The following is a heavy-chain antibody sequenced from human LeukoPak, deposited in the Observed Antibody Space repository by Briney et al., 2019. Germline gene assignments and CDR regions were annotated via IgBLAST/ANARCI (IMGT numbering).Heavy chain of an antibody. CDR2: IRSKANSYAT. D-gene: IGHD3-3*01. Sequence: GGSLRLSCAASGFTFSGSAMHWVRQASGKGLEWVGRIRSKANSYATAYAASVKGRFTISRDDSKNTAYLQMNSLKTEDTAVYYCTRLADPEVLRFLEWAGDMNWFDPWGQGTLVTVSS. J-gene: IGHJ5*02. V-gene: IGHV3-73*01. CDR3: TRLADPEVLRFLEWAGDMNWFDP. CDR1: GFTFSGSA.